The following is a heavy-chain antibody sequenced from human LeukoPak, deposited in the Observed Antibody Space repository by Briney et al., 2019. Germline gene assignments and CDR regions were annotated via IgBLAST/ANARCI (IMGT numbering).Heavy chain of an antibody. D-gene: IGHD7-27*01. J-gene: IGHJ4*02. CDR1: EFTFSSYW. CDR3: ARDPAWGALDY. Sequence: GGSLRLSCTASEFTFSSYWMSWVRQAPGKGLEWVTNMNQDESQKYYVDSVKGRFTISRDNAKNSLYLQMNSLRAEDTAIYYCARDPAWGALDYWGQGTLVTVAS. V-gene: IGHV3-7*03. CDR2: MNQDESQK.